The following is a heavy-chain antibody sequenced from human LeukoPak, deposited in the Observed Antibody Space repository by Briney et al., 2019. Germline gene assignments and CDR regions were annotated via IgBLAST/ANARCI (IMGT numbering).Heavy chain of an antibody. Sequence: ASVKVSCKASGYTFTGYYMHWVRQAPGQGLEWMGRINPNSGGINYAQKFQGRVTMTRDTSISTAYMELSRLRSDDTAVYYCARVLTPFIAAAGTGDYWGPGTLVTVSS. V-gene: IGHV1-2*06. J-gene: IGHJ4*02. CDR2: INPNSGGI. CDR1: GYTFTGYY. CDR3: ARVLTPFIAAAGTGDY. D-gene: IGHD6-13*01.